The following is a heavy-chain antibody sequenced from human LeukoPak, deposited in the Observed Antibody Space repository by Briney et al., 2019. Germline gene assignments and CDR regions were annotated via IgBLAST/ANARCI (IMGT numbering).Heavy chain of an antibody. Sequence: QPGGSLRLSCAASGFTFSSYAMSWVRQAPGKGLEWVSAISGSGGSTYYADSVKGRFTISRDNSKNTLYLQMNSLRAEDTAVYYCAKDAPRYYYGSGSYYNSWGQGTLVTVSS. CDR2: ISGSGGST. V-gene: IGHV3-23*01. CDR1: GFTFSSYA. J-gene: IGHJ4*02. D-gene: IGHD3-10*01. CDR3: AKDAPRYYYGSGSYYNS.